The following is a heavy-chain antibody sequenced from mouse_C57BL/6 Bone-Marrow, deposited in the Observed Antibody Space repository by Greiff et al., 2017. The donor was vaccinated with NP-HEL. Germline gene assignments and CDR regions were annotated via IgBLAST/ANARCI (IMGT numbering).Heavy chain of an antibody. Sequence: VQLVESGAELVRPGASVKLSCKASGYTFTDYYINWVKQRPGQGLEWIARIYPGSGNTYYNEKFKGKATLTAEKSSSTAYMQLSSLTSEDSAVYFCASGAVVATRGDYYAMDYWGQGTSVTVSS. J-gene: IGHJ4*01. CDR3: ASGAVVATRGDYYAMDY. D-gene: IGHD1-1*01. CDR2: IYPGSGNT. CDR1: GYTFTDYY. V-gene: IGHV1-76*01.